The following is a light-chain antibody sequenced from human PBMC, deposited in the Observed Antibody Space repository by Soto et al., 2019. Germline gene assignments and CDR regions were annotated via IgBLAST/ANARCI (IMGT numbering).Light chain of an antibody. J-gene: IGLJ2*01. CDR1: SSDVGTYRL. Sequence: QSALTQPASVSGSPGQSITISCTGTSSDVGTYRLVSWYQQHPDKAPKLMIYEGSKRPSGVSNRFSGSKSGSTASLTISGLQAEDEADYYCSSYAGSSTVVFGGGTKLTVL. CDR2: EGS. CDR3: SSYAGSSTVV. V-gene: IGLV2-23*01.